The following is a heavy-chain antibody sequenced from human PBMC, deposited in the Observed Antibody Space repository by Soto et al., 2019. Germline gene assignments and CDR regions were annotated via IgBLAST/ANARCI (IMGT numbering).Heavy chain of an antibody. V-gene: IGHV1-69*02. D-gene: IGHD5-18*01. CDR3: AREDTAMNKNWVDP. J-gene: IGHJ5*02. CDR1: GGTFSSYT. Sequence: ASVKVSCKASGGTFSSYTISWVRQAPGQGLEWMGRIIPILGIANYAQKFQGRVTITADKSTSTAYMELSSLRSEDTAVYYCAREDTAMNKNWVDPWGQGTLFTVSS. CDR2: IIPILGIA.